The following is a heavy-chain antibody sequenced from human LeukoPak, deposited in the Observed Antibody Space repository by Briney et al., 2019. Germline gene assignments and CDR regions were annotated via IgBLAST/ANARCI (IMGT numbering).Heavy chain of an antibody. V-gene: IGHV3-23*01. J-gene: IGHJ4*02. CDR2: ISASGGST. CDR3: ARDLGPVDY. CDR1: GFTFSSYA. Sequence: PGGSLRLSCAASGFTFSSYAMSWVRQAPGKGLEWVSGISASGGSTYYADSVKGRFTISRDDSKNTLYLQMNSLRAEDTAVYYCARDLGPVDYWGQGTLVTVSS.